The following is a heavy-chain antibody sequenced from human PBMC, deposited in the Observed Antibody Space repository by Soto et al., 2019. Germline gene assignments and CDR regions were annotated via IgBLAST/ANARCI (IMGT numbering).Heavy chain of an antibody. CDR2: ISAYNGNT. CDR3: ARDLVPAAIVGSYYYYGMDV. V-gene: IGHV1-18*04. Sequence: ASGKGSCKASCYTFTSYGISWVRQAPVQGLEWMGWISAYNGNTNYAQKLQGRVTMTTDTSTSTAYMELRSLRSDDTAVYYCARDLVPAAIVGSYYYYGMDVWGQGTTVTVSS. D-gene: IGHD2-2*02. CDR1: CYTFTSYG. J-gene: IGHJ6*02.